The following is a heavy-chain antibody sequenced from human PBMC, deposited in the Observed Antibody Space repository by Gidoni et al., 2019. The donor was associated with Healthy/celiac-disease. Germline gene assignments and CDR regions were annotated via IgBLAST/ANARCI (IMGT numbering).Heavy chain of an antibody. CDR3: ARVSPRLWFGDPGCDY. J-gene: IGHJ4*02. Sequence: QVQLVQSGAEVKKPGASVKVSCKASGSTFTSYGISWVRQAPGQGLEWMGWISDYNGNTNYAQKLQGRVTMTTDTSTSTAYMELRSLRSDDTAVYYCARVSPRLWFGDPGCDYWGQGTLVTVSS. CDR2: ISDYNGNT. D-gene: IGHD3-10*01. V-gene: IGHV1-18*04. CDR1: GSTFTSYG.